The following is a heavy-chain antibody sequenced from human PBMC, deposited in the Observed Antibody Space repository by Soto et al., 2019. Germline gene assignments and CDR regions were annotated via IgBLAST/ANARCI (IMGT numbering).Heavy chain of an antibody. CDR2: INAGNGNT. Sequence: ASVKVSCKASGYTFISYAMNWVRQAPGQRLEWMGWINAGNGNTKYSQKFQGRVTITRDTSASTGYMELSSLRSEDTAMYYCARDPGYSYGYNWGQGTLVTVSS. V-gene: IGHV1-3*01. D-gene: IGHD5-18*01. CDR3: ARDPGYSYGYN. CDR1: GYTFISYA. J-gene: IGHJ4*02.